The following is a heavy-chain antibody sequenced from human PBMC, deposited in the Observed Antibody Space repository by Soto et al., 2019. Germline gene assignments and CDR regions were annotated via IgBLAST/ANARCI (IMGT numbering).Heavy chain of an antibody. J-gene: IGHJ6*02. CDR1: GGSISSGGYS. CDR2: IYHSGST. V-gene: IGHV4-30-2*01. CDR3: ARYTKSGYYGMDV. D-gene: IGHD2-2*02. Sequence: QLQLQESGSGLVKPSQTLSLTCAVSGGSISSGGYSWSWIRQPPGKGLEWIGYIYHSGSTYYNPSLKSRVXXSXAXFKNQFSLKLRSVTAADTAVYYCARYTKSGYYGMDVWGQGTTVTVSS.